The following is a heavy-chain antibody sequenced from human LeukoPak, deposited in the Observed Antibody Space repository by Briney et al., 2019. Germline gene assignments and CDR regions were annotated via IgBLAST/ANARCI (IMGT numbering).Heavy chain of an antibody. CDR3: AREGGDLRWKNRFDF. CDR2: TSNDGSSK. D-gene: IGHD4-23*01. V-gene: IGHV3-30-3*01. CDR1: KFTFSTFA. Sequence: GGSLRLSCAASKFTFSTFAMHWVRQAPGKGLEWVALTSNDGSSKYYTDSVKGRFTISRDNSKNTLYLQMNSLRAEDTAVYYCAREGGDLRWKNRFDFWGQGTLVTVSS. J-gene: IGHJ4*02.